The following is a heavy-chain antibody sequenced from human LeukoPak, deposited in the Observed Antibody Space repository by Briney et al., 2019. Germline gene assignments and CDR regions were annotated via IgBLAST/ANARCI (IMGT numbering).Heavy chain of an antibody. CDR3: ANGLAASGNFLLRDYYYFIDV. CDR2: INGNGAAT. CDR1: GFTFSSYA. D-gene: IGHD1-26*01. Sequence: GGSLRLSRAASGFTFSSYAMHWVRQAPGKGLEWVSTINGNGAATYYADSFKGRFLISRDDSKSTVYLRMNKLRVEDSGLYYCANGLAASGNFLLRDYYYFIDVWGKGTTVIVS. J-gene: IGHJ6*03. V-gene: IGHV3-23*01.